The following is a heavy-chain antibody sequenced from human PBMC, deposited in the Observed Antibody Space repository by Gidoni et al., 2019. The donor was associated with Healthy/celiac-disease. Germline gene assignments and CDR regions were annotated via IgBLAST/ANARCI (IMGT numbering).Heavy chain of an antibody. J-gene: IGHJ4*02. V-gene: IGHV3-23*01. CDR2: ISGSVCIT. D-gene: IGHD1-26*01. CDR1: GFTFSSYA. Sequence: EVQLLESGGGLVKTGGSLRLSCAASGFTFSSYAMSCVRQAPGKGMEWVSAISGSVCITYYAYSVKGRFTISRDKSKNTLDLQMNSLRAEDTAVYYCAKGLVGATPFDYCGQGTLVTCSS. CDR3: AKGLVGATPFDY.